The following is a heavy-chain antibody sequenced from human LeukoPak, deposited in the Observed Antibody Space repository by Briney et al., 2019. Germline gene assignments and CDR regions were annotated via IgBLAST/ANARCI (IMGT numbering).Heavy chain of an antibody. CDR1: GFTFSTYW. J-gene: IGHJ4*02. D-gene: IGHD3-16*01. CDR3: ANTYLY. CDR2: ISNKVNSDTT. V-gene: IGHV3-72*01. Sequence: GGSLRLSCAASGFTFSTYWVHWVRQAPGKGLEWVGRISNKVNSDTTEYAASVRGRFSISRDDSKNLLYLQMNSLKSEDTALYYCANTYLYWGQGTLVTVSS.